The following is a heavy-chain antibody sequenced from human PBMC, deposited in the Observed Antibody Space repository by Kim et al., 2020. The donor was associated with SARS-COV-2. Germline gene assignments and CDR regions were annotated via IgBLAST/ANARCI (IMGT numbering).Heavy chain of an antibody. D-gene: IGHD3-22*01. J-gene: IGHJ6*02. CDR3: ARDQYDSSGYYYYGMDV. Sequence: VKGRFTISRDNSKNTLYLQMTRLRADDTAVYYCARDQYDSSGYYYYGMDVWGQGTKVTVSS. V-gene: IGHV3-53*01.